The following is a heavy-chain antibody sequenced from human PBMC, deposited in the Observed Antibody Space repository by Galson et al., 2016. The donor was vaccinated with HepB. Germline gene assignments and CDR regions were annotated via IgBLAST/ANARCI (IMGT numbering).Heavy chain of an antibody. Sequence: ETLSLTCGVSGDSIRNYFWWNWFRQPPGKGLAWIGQIYHSGTTNSTPSLRSRVTITIDASRNEFSLRLTSVTAADTAVYYCARVPPNGSLDQWGQGSLVTVSS. J-gene: IGHJ4*02. CDR2: IYHSGTT. V-gene: IGHV4-4*02. D-gene: IGHD5-24*01. CDR3: ARVPPNGSLDQ. CDR1: GDSIRNYFW.